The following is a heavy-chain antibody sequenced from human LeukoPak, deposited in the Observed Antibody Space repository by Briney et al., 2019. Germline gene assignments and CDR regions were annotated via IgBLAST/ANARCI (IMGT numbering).Heavy chain of an antibody. J-gene: IGHJ4*02. CDR2: ITHSGST. Sequence: PSETPSLTCAVYGGSFSGKYWTWIRQPPGKGLEWIGEITHSGSTYYNPSLKSRVTISVDTSKNQFSLKLNSVTAADTAVYYCARDLMTWGQGTLVTVSS. V-gene: IGHV4-34*01. CDR1: GGSFSGKY. CDR3: ARDLMT.